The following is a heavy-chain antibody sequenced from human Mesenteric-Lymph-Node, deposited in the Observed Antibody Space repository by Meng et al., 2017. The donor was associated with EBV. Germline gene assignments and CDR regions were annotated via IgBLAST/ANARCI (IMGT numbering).Heavy chain of an antibody. V-gene: IGHV6-1*01. J-gene: IGHJ4*02. D-gene: IGHD6-13*01. CDR3: ARDGESSRGWYYTLEY. CDR1: GYSVPSSSAA. CDR2: TYYRSKWYN. Sequence: QVQLQQSGPGLVKPSQTLPLHCVIPGYSVPSSSAAWTWIRQSPSRGLEWLGRTYYRSKWYNDYAVFVKGRISINADTSKNQFSLQLDSVTPEDTAVYYCARDGESSRGWYYTLEYWGQGTLVTVSS.